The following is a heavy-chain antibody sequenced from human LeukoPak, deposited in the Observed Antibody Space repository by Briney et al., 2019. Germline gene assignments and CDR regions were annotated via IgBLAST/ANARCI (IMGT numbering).Heavy chain of an antibody. J-gene: IGHJ4*02. Sequence: PGGSLRLSCAASGFSFSATWMTWLRQAPGKGLECVANIKPDGSERYYLDSVKGRFTVSRDNAKTSLYLQMNRLRVEDTVTYYSTSDVNHGSGGWGQGTLVTVSS. CDR1: GFSFSATW. V-gene: IGHV3-7*01. D-gene: IGHD2-15*01. CDR3: TSDVNHGSGG. CDR2: IKPDGSER.